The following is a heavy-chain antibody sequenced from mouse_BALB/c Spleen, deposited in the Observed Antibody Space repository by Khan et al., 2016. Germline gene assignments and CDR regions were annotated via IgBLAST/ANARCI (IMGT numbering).Heavy chain of an antibody. CDR1: GFSLSRYI. V-gene: IGHV2-6-4*01. Sequence: VKLLESGPGLVAPSQSLSITCTVSGFSLSRYIINWVRQPPGKGLEWLGMIWGGGGTDYNSTLKSRLSISKDNSKSQVFLKMNSLQSEDTAMYYCARGYYRYDGYYAMDYWGQGTSVTVSS. J-gene: IGHJ4*01. D-gene: IGHD2-14*01. CDR2: IWGGGGT. CDR3: ARGYYRYDGYYAMDY.